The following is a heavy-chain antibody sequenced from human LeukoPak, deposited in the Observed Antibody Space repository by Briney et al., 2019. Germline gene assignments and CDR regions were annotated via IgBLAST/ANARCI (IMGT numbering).Heavy chain of an antibody. Sequence: QPGGSLRLSCVASGFTFSSYWMHWVRQDPGKGLVWVSRINPDGSVTGYADSVKGRFTVSRDNAKNPLYLQMNSLRAEDTAIYYCTRNFDYGDYLWGQGTLVTVSS. CDR2: INPDGSVT. CDR3: TRNFDYGDYL. V-gene: IGHV3-74*01. CDR1: GFTFSSYW. D-gene: IGHD4-17*01. J-gene: IGHJ5*02.